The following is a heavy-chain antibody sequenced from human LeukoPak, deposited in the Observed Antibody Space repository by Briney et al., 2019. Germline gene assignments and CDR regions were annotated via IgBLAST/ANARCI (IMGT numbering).Heavy chain of an antibody. V-gene: IGHV1-2*02. D-gene: IGHD6-19*01. CDR2: INPNSGGT. J-gene: IGHJ4*02. Sequence: ASVKVSCKASGYTFTGYYVHWVRQAPGQGLEWMGWINPNSGGTNYAQKFQGRVTMTRDTSISTAYMELSRLRSDDTAVYYCAREWQWLVRYFDYWGQGTLVTVSS. CDR1: GYTFTGYY. CDR3: AREWQWLVRYFDY.